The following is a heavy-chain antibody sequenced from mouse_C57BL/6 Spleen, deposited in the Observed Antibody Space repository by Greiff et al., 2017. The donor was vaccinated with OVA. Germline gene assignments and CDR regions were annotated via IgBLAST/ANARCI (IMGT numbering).Heavy chain of an antibody. D-gene: IGHD1-1*01. J-gene: IGHJ4*01. CDR3: ARNYGSSYYAMDY. CDR2: IYPGDGDT. CDR1: GYAFSSYW. Sequence: VKVVESGAELVKPGASVKISCKASGYAFSSYWMNWVKQRPGKGLEWIGQIYPGDGDTNYTGKFKGKATLTADKSSSTAYMQLSSLTSEDSAVYFCARNYGSSYYAMDYWGQGTSVTVSS. V-gene: IGHV1-80*01.